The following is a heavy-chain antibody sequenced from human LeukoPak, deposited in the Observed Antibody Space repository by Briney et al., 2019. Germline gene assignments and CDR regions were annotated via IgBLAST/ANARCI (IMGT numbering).Heavy chain of an antibody. Sequence: GGSLRLSCAASGFTFSSYAMSWVRQAPGKGLEWVSGISGSGDSTYYADSVKGRFTVSRDNSKNTLYLQMNSLTAADTAVYFCAKALGDWPTTLDYWGRGTLVTVSS. D-gene: IGHD3-16*01. CDR3: AKALGDWPTTLDY. J-gene: IGHJ4*02. V-gene: IGHV3-23*01. CDR1: GFTFSSYA. CDR2: ISGSGDST.